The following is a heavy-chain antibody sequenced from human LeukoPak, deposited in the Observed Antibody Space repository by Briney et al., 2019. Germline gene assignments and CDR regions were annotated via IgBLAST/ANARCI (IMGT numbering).Heavy chain of an antibody. CDR2: ISSSSSTI. J-gene: IGHJ4*02. Sequence: GGSLRLSCAASGFTFSSYSMNWVRQAPGKGLEWVSYISSSSSTIYYADSVKGRFTISRDNAKYSLYPQMDSLRAEDTALYYCARGGLGSWTFDSWGQGTLVTVSS. CDR1: GFTFSSYS. V-gene: IGHV3-48*04. CDR3: ARGGLGSWTFDS. D-gene: IGHD1-26*01.